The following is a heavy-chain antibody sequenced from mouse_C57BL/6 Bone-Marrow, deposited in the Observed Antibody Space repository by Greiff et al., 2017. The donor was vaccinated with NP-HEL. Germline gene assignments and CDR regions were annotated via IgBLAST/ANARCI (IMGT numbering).Heavy chain of an antibody. CDR3: ARITTGVRDYAMDY. J-gene: IGHJ4*01. CDR2: IYPGGGYT. V-gene: IGHV1-63*01. Sequence: VQLQQSGAELVRPGTSVKMSCKASGYTFTNYWIGWAKQRPGHGLEWIGDIYPGGGYTNYNEKFKGKATLTADKSSSTAYMQFSSLTSEDSAIYYCARITTGVRDYAMDYWGQGTSVTVSS. D-gene: IGHD1-1*01. CDR1: GYTFTNYW.